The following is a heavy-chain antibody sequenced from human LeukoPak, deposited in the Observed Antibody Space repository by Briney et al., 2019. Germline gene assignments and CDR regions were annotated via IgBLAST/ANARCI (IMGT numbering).Heavy chain of an antibody. V-gene: IGHV4-39*07. D-gene: IGHD3-3*01. CDR2: IYYSGST. J-gene: IGHJ6*03. CDR3: AREVKFLEWLPAMLYYYYYMDV. Sequence: SETLSLTCTVSGGSISSSSYYWGWIRQPPGKGLEWIGSIYYSGSTYYNPSLKSRVTISVDTSKNQFSLKLSSVTAADTAGYYCAREVKFLEWLPAMLYYYYYMDVWGKGTTVTVSS. CDR1: GGSISSSSYY.